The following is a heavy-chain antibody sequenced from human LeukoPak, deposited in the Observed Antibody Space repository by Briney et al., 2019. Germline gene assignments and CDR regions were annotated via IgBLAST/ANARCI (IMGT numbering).Heavy chain of an antibody. CDR2: ISSSSSTI. J-gene: IGHJ5*02. D-gene: IGHD2-2*01. V-gene: IGHV3-48*04. CDR3: ARSLGEKLPPVAAAMTDHWFDP. Sequence: GGSLRLSYAASGFTFSSYSMNWVRQAPGKGLEWVSYISSSSSTIYYAGSVKGRFTISRDNAKNSLYLQMNSLRAEDTAVYYCARSLGEKLPPVAAAMTDHWFDPWGQGTLVTVSS. CDR1: GFTFSSYS.